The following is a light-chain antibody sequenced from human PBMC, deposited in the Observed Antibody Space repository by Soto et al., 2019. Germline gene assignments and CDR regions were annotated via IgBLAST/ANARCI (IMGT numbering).Light chain of an antibody. CDR2: DAS. Sequence: DIQMTQSPSTLSASVGDRVSITCRASQTISNWLAWYQQKPGKAPKLLIYDASSLESGVSSRFSGSGSGTEFTLTISNLQPDDFATYYCQHYNSYSWTFGQGTKVEIK. CDR1: QTISNW. J-gene: IGKJ1*01. CDR3: QHYNSYSWT. V-gene: IGKV1-5*01.